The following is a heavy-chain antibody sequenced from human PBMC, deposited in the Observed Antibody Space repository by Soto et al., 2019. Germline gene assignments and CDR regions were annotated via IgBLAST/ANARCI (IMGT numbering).Heavy chain of an antibody. V-gene: IGHV5-51*01. CDR2: IYPGDSDT. CDR3: ARLFDTSGWYDY. CDR1: GYSFTSYW. Sequence: GESLKIPCKGSGYSFTSYWIGRVRQMPGKGLERMGIIYPGDSDTRYSPSFQGQVTISADKSITTTYLQWSSLKASDTAIYYCARLFDTSGWYDYWGQGTLVTVSS. D-gene: IGHD6-19*01. J-gene: IGHJ4*02.